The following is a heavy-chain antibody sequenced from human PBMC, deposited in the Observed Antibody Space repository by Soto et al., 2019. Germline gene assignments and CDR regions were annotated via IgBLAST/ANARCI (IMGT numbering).Heavy chain of an antibody. V-gene: IGHV3-64D*06. D-gene: IGHD6-19*01. CDR3: VKEGYMRSDWYGQFDC. CDR2: ISSNGDNT. CDR1: AFTFNTFA. Sequence: PGGSLRLSCSASAFTFNTFAMHWVRQTPGKGLEFVSAISSNGDNTYYADSVKGRFAISRDNSKNTLYLQMYSLRPEDTALYYCVKEGYMRSDWYGQFDCWGQGTLVTVSS. J-gene: IGHJ4*02.